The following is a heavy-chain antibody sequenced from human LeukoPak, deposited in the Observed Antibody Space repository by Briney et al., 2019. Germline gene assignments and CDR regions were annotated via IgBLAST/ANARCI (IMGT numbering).Heavy chain of an antibody. CDR3: ARVARGSMVKYYYYYYYMDV. V-gene: IGHV4-61*01. Sequence: MTSETLSLTCTVSGASISSTSYYWSWIRQPPGKGLEWIGYIYYSGSTNYNPSLKSRVTISVDTSKNQFSLKLSSVTAADTAVYYCARVARGSMVKYYYYYYYMDVWGKGTTVTVSS. CDR2: IYYSGST. CDR1: GASISSTSYY. J-gene: IGHJ6*03. D-gene: IGHD5-18*01.